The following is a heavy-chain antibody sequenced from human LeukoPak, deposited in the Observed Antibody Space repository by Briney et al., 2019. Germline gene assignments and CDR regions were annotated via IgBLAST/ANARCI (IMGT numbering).Heavy chain of an antibody. D-gene: IGHD3-22*01. J-gene: IGHJ3*01. CDR1: GFTFSYYS. V-gene: IGHV3-21*04. Sequence: GGSLRLSCAASGFTFSYYSMNWVRQAPGKGLEWVSSISSSSGYIYYADSVKGRFTISRDNSKNTLYLQMNSLRAEDTAVYYCLKRITMIVVGGAVWGQGTMVTVSS. CDR3: LKRITMIVVGGAV. CDR2: ISSSSGYI.